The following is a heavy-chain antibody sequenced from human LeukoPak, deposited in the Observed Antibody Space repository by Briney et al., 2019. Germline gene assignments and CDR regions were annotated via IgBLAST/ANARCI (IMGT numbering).Heavy chain of an antibody. CDR3: AKSPTYYYDSSGYYREYYFDY. Sequence: LPGGSLRLSCAASGFTFSSYAMSWVRQAPGKGLEWVSAISGSGGSTYYADSVKGRFTISRDNSKNTLYLQMNSLRAEDTAVYYCAKSPTYYYDSSGYYREYYFDYWGQGTLVTVSS. J-gene: IGHJ4*02. CDR2: ISGSGGST. D-gene: IGHD3-22*01. CDR1: GFTFSSYA. V-gene: IGHV3-23*01.